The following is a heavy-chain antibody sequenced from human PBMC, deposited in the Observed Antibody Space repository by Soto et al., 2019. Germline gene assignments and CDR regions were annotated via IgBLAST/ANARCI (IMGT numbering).Heavy chain of an antibody. Sequence: QVQLVQSGAEVKKPGASVKVSCKASGYTFTSYGISWVRQAPGQGLEWMGWISAYNGNTNYAQKLQGRVTMTTDTSTSTAYMELRSLRSDDTAVYYCAGDQGSGWYGSYYYYGMDVWGQGTTVTVSS. CDR2: ISAYNGNT. J-gene: IGHJ6*02. V-gene: IGHV1-18*01. CDR3: AGDQGSGWYGSYYYYGMDV. D-gene: IGHD6-19*01. CDR1: GYTFTSYG.